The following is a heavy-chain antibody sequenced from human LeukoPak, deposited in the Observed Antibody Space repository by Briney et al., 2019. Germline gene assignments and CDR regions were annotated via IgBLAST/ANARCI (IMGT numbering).Heavy chain of an antibody. J-gene: IGHJ3*02. CDR3: ASLKNYYDSSGYLVTDAFDI. V-gene: IGHV1-18*01. D-gene: IGHD3-22*01. CDR1: GYTFTTYN. CDR2: ISGYNGNT. Sequence: ASVTVSCKASGYTFTTYNINWVRQAPGQGLEWMGWISGYNGNTNYAQKLQGRVTMTTDTSTSTAYMELRSLKSDDTAVYYCASLKNYYDSSGYLVTDAFDIWGQGTMVTVSS.